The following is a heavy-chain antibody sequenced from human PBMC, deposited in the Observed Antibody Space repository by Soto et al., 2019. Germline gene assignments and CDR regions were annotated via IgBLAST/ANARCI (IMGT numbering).Heavy chain of an antibody. J-gene: IGHJ3*02. Sequence: WGSLRLSCAAAGFTFGRYWMSWVRQAPGKGLEWVANIKPDGSEKWYVDSVKGRFTISRDNAKNSLYLQLNSLRAEDTAVYYCARVDYYDTSGPFSDAFDIWGQGTMVTV. CDR1: GFTFGRYW. D-gene: IGHD3-22*01. CDR3: ARVDYYDTSGPFSDAFDI. CDR2: IKPDGSEK. V-gene: IGHV3-7*04.